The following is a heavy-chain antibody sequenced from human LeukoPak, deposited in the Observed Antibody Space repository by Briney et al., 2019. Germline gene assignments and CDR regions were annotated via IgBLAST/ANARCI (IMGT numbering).Heavy chain of an antibody. V-gene: IGHV4-39*01. J-gene: IGHJ6*03. CDR3: ARCDSSGYSYDYYYYMDV. Sequence: KSSETLSLTCTVSGGSISSSSYYWGWIRQPPGKGLEWIGSIYYSGSTYYNPSLKSRVTISVDTSKTQFSLKLSSVTAADTAVYYCARCDSSGYSYDYYYYMDVWGKGTTLTVSS. CDR2: IYYSGST. CDR1: GGSISSSSYY. D-gene: IGHD3-22*01.